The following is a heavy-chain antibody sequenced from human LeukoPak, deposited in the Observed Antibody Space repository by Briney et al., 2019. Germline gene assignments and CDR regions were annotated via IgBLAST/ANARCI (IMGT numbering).Heavy chain of an antibody. Sequence: PSQTLSLTCTGSGGSISSGGYYWSWIRQPAGKGLEWIGRILTSGSINYNPSLKSRVTMSVDTSKSQFSLKLTSVTAADTAVYYCAREGGPYRPLDYSGQGTLVTVAS. V-gene: IGHV4-61*02. CDR1: GGSISSGGYY. CDR3: AREGGPYRPLDY. J-gene: IGHJ4*02. CDR2: ILTSGSI.